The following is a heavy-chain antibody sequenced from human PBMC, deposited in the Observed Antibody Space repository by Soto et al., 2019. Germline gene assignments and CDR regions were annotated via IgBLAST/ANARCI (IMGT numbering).Heavy chain of an antibody. CDR2: ISADNGHT. J-gene: IGHJ4*02. D-gene: IGHD3-9*01. CDR1: GFTFSNFV. Sequence: QVQLVQSGAEVKKPGASVKVSCKASGFTFSNFVFGWVRQAPGQGLEWMGWISADNGHTNYIQKLQSRVTLTTDSSTSTAYMELRSLRSDDTAVYYYAKMDLWLPDYWGQGTLVTVSS. CDR3: AKMDLWLPDY. V-gene: IGHV1-18*01.